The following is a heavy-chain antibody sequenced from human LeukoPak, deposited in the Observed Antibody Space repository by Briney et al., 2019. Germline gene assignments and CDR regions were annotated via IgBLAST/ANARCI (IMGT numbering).Heavy chain of an antibody. CDR1: SGSISSGGYY. J-gene: IGHJ4*02. CDR3: ARGAPYYFDY. V-gene: IGHV4-31*03. CDR2: IYYSGST. Sequence: SQTLSLTCTVSSGSISSGGYYWSWIRHHPGKGLEWIGYIYYSGSTYYNPSLKSRVTMSVDSSKNQFSLKLSSVTAADTAVYYCARGAPYYFDYWGQGTLVTVSS.